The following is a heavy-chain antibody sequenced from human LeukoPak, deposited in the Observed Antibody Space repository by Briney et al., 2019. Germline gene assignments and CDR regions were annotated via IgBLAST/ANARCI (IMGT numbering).Heavy chain of an antibody. CDR1: GESFSGYY. J-gene: IGHJ6*03. CDR2: IDQSGST. Sequence: SETLSLTCAVYGESFSGYYWSWIRQPPGKGLELIGEIDQSGSTSYNPSLKSRVTISVDTSNNQFSLKLTSVTAADTAVYYCARGSVVITLYYYYYYMDVWGKGTTVTVSS. CDR3: ARGSVVITLYYYYYYMDV. D-gene: IGHD4-23*01. V-gene: IGHV4-34*01.